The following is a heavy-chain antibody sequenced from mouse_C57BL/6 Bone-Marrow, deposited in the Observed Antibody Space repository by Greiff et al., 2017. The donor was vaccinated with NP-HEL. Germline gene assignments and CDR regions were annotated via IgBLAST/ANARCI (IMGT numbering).Heavy chain of an antibody. D-gene: IGHD1-1*02. CDR3: ARGWRGYFDV. CDR2: IYPGDGDT. J-gene: IGHJ1*03. CDR1: GYAFSSYW. Sequence: VQLQQSGAELVKPGASVKISCKASGYAFSSYWMNWVKQRPGKGLEWIGQIYPGDGDTNYNGKFKGKATLTVDTSSSTAYMQLSSLTSEDSAVYYCARGWRGYFDVWGTGTTVTVSS. V-gene: IGHV1-80*01.